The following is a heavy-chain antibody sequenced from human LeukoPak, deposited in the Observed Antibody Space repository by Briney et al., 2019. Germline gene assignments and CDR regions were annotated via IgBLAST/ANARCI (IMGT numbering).Heavy chain of an antibody. CDR1: GYSFSSYG. Sequence: ASVKVSCKTSGYSFSSYGIAWVRQAPGQGLEWMGWISSYNGKTDYAENLQGRVTMTTDTSTSTAYMELRSLRSDDTAVYYCARDSFVGATYYYYYMDVWGKGTTVTVSS. V-gene: IGHV1-18*01. CDR2: ISSYNGKT. J-gene: IGHJ6*03. D-gene: IGHD1-26*01. CDR3: ARDSFVGATYYYYYMDV.